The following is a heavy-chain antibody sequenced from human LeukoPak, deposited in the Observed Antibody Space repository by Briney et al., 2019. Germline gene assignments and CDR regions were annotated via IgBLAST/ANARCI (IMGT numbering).Heavy chain of an antibody. D-gene: IGHD3-3*01. V-gene: IGHV1-69*06. J-gene: IGHJ4*02. CDR3: ARDYREWSGPPYYFDY. CDR2: IIPIFGTA. Sequence: ASVKVSCKASGGTFSSYAISWVRQAPGQGLEWMGGIIPIFGTANYAQKFQGRVTITADKSTSTAYMELSSLRSEDTAVYYCARDYREWSGPPYYFDYWGQGTLVTVSS. CDR1: GGTFSSYA.